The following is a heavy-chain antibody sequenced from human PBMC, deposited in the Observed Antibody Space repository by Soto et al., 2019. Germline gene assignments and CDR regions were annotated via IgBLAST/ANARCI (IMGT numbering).Heavy chain of an antibody. J-gene: IGHJ5*02. Sequence: SETLSVTCTVSGGSISSSSYYWVWIRQPPGKGLEWIGSIYYSGSTYYNPSLKSRVTISVDTSKNQFSLKLSSVTAADTAVYYCARSNGSGSYYPNWFDPWGQGTLVTVSS. CDR3: ARSNGSGSYYPNWFDP. D-gene: IGHD3-10*01. V-gene: IGHV4-39*01. CDR2: IYYSGST. CDR1: GGSISSSSYY.